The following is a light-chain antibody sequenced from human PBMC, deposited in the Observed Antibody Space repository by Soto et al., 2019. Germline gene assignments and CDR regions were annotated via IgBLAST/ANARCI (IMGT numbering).Light chain of an antibody. CDR3: CSYAPSSTYV. Sequence: QSALTQPASVSGSPGQSITISCTGTSSDVGSYNLVSWYQQHPGKAPKLMIYEVTQRPSGVANRFSGSKSGNTASLTISGLQAEEGADYYCCSYAPSSTYVFGPGTKLTVL. CDR1: SSDVGSYNL. J-gene: IGLJ1*01. V-gene: IGLV2-23*02. CDR2: EVT.